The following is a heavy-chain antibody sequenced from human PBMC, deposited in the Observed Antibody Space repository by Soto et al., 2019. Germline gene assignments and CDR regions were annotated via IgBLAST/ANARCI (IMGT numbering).Heavy chain of an antibody. CDR1: GGSIRSGGYY. J-gene: IGHJ6*02. CDR2: IYYSGNT. Sequence: SETLSLTCTVSGGSIRSGGYYWIWVRQNPRRGLEWIGNIYYSGNTYYNPPLKSRLTISVDTSKNQFSLNLSSVTAADTAVYYCARDRLMATAGTARHYFGLDVWGQGTTVTVSS. CDR3: ARDRLMATAGTARHYFGLDV. V-gene: IGHV4-31*03. D-gene: IGHD5-18*01.